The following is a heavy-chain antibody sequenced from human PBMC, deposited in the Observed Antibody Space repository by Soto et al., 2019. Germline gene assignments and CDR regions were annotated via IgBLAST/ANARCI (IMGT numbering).Heavy chain of an antibody. V-gene: IGHV4-31*03. CDR1: GGSISSGGYY. D-gene: IGHD4-4*01. CDR2: IYYSGST. CDR3: ARALNSKVPFDY. J-gene: IGHJ4*02. Sequence: PSETLSLTCTVSGGSISSGGYYWSWIRQHPGKGLEWIGYIYYSGSTYYNPSLKSRVTISVDTSKNQFSLKMSSVTAADTAVYYCARALNSKVPFDYWGQGTLVTVS.